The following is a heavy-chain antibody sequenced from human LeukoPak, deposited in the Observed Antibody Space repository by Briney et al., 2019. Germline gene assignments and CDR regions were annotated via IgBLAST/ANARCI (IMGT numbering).Heavy chain of an antibody. CDR3: ARERCSGGSCGFDY. CDR1: GYTFTGYY. Sequence: ASVKVSCKASGYTFTGYYMHWVRQAPGQGLEWMGRINPNSGGTNYAQKFQGRVTMTRDTSISTAHMELSRLRSDDTAVYYCARERCSGGSCGFDYWGQGTLVTVS. D-gene: IGHD2-15*01. V-gene: IGHV1-2*06. J-gene: IGHJ4*02. CDR2: INPNSGGT.